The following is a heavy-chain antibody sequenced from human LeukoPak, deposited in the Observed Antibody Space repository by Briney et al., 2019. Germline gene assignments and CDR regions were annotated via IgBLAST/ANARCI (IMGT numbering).Heavy chain of an antibody. Sequence: GGSLRLSCAASGFTFDDHAMHWVRQAPGKGLEWVSGISWNSGSIGYADSVKGRFTISRDNAKNSLYLQMNSLRAEDTALYYCAKDGGSYLWFDYWGQGTLVTVSS. CDR1: GFTFDDHA. J-gene: IGHJ4*02. V-gene: IGHV3-9*01. CDR2: ISWNSGSI. CDR3: AKDGGSYLWFDY. D-gene: IGHD1-26*01.